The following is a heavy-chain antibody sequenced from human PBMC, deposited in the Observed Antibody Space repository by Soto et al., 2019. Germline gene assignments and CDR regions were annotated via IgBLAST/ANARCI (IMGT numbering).Heavy chain of an antibody. Sequence: ESGGGVVQPGTSMRLSCAASGFTFSHYGIHWVRQAPGKGLEWVAVKWSRGRGEYYADSVRGRFTISRDYSKTTVYLQMNSLRVEETAVYYCAKDDDTSSHYSLLDFRGQGTLVTVSS. D-gene: IGHD3-22*01. J-gene: IGHJ4*02. CDR2: KWSRGRGE. CDR1: GFTFSHYG. CDR3: AKDDDTSSHYSLLDF. V-gene: IGHV3-33*06.